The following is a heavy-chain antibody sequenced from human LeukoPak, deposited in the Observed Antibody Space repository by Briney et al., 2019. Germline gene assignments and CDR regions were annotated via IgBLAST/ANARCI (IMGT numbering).Heavy chain of an antibody. CDR2: IYYSGST. D-gene: IGHD3-3*01. Sequence: SETLSLTCTVSGGSIRSSSYYWGWIRQPPGKGLEWIGSIYYSGSTYYNPSLKSRVTISVDTSKNQFSLKLSSVTAADTAVYYCATRYYDFWSGYDGMDVWGQGTTVTVSS. V-gene: IGHV4-39*01. CDR1: GGSIRSSSYY. CDR3: ATRYYDFWSGYDGMDV. J-gene: IGHJ6*02.